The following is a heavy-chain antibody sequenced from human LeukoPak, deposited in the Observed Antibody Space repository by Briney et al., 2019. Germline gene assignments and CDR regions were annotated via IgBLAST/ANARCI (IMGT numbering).Heavy chain of an antibody. CDR1: GGSISPYY. J-gene: IGHJ6*03. CDR2: IYYSGST. Sequence: SETLSLTCTVSGGSISPYYWSWIRQPPGKGLEWIGYIYYSGSTNYNPSLNSRVTISVDTSKNQFSLKLSSVTAADTAVYYCARAFYPGYYSYMAVWGKGTTVTVSS. D-gene: IGHD3-3*02. CDR3: ARAFYPGYYSYMAV. V-gene: IGHV4-59*01.